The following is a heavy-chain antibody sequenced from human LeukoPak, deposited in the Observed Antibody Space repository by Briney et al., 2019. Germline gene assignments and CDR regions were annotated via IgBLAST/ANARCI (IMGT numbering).Heavy chain of an antibody. Sequence: SGGSLRLSCAASGFTFSDYYMSWIRQAPGKGLEWVSYISSSGSTIYYADSVKGRFTISRDNAKNSLYLQMNSLRAEDTAVYYCARFSRFVDAFDIWGQGTMVTVSS. V-gene: IGHV3-11*04. J-gene: IGHJ3*02. CDR1: GFTFSDYY. CDR2: ISSSGSTI. CDR3: ARFSRFVDAFDI.